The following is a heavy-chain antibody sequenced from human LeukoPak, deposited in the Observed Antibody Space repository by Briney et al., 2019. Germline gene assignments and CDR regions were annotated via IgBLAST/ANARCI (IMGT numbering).Heavy chain of an antibody. J-gene: IGHJ4*02. CDR3: ARRGSGWPFDY. CDR2: IYYSGST. Sequence: PSETLSLTRTVSGGSISSYYWSWIRQPPGKGLEWIGYIYYSGSTNYNPSVKSRVTISVDTSKNQFSLKLSSVTAADTAVYYCARRGSGWPFDYWGQGTLVTVSS. V-gene: IGHV4-59*01. D-gene: IGHD6-19*01. CDR1: GGSISSYY.